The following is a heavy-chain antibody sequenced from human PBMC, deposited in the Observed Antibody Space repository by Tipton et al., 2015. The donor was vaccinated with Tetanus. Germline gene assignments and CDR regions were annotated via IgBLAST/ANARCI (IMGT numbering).Heavy chain of an antibody. CDR3: ARHLYGYWFDP. D-gene: IGHD3-10*01. CDR1: GGSISDKKYY. Sequence: TLSLTCTVSGGSISDKKYYWGWIRQPPGKGLEWIASIYFEGSPYYSPSLRSRVTIAVDTAQNLFSLRLTSVTAADTAIYYCARHLYGYWFDPWGQGVLVTVSS. V-gene: IGHV4-39*02. CDR2: IYFEGSP. J-gene: IGHJ5*02.